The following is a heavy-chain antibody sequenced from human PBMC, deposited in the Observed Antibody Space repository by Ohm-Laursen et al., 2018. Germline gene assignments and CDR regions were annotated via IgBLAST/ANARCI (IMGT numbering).Heavy chain of an antibody. V-gene: IGHV1-2*02. CDR1: GYRFTGYY. J-gene: IGHJ3*02. CDR2: INPKSGGT. D-gene: IGHD3-22*01. CDR3: VREVESYYYDTNGREGFDI. Sequence: GASVKVSCKASGYRFTGYYIHWIRQAPGQGLEWMGWINPKSGGTNYAQKFQGRVTMTRDTSISTAYMELSRLRSDDTAMYYCVREVESYYYDTNGREGFDIWGQGTMVTVSS.